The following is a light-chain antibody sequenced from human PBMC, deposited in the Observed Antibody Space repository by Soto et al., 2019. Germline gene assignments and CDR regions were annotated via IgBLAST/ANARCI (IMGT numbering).Light chain of an antibody. CDR2: GAS. CDR1: QSVSSN. Sequence: EIVMTQSPATLSVSPGERATLYCRASQSVSSNLAWYQQKPGQAPRLLIYGASTRATGIPARFSGSGSGTEFTLTISSLQSEDFAVYYCQQYNNWPPTFGQGTKV. J-gene: IGKJ1*01. V-gene: IGKV3-15*01. CDR3: QQYNNWPPT.